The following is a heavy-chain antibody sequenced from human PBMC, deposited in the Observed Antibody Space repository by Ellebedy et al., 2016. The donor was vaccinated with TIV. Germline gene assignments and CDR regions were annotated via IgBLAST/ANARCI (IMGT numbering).Heavy chain of an antibody. J-gene: IGHJ6*03. Sequence: SETLSLXXAVYGGSFSGYYWSWIRQPPGKGLEWIGEINHSGSTNYNPSLKSRVTISVDTSKNQFSLKLSSVTAADTAVYYCARSDSNLYYYYMDVWGKGTTVTVSS. CDR3: ARSDSNLYYYYMDV. CDR2: INHSGST. D-gene: IGHD4-11*01. V-gene: IGHV4-34*01. CDR1: GGSFSGYY.